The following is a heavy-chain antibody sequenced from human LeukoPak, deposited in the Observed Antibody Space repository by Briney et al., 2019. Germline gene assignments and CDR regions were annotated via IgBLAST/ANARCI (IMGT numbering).Heavy chain of an antibody. Sequence: GGSLRLSCAASGFSFSIYEMNWVRQAPGKGLEWVSAISGSGSTTYYADSVKGRFTISRDNSKNTLFLQMNSLTAEDTAIYSCARPRLEYCSGGSCFDAFDIWGQGTMVTVSS. V-gene: IGHV3-23*01. CDR1: GFSFSIYE. CDR2: ISGSGSTT. D-gene: IGHD2-15*01. J-gene: IGHJ3*02. CDR3: ARPRLEYCSGGSCFDAFDI.